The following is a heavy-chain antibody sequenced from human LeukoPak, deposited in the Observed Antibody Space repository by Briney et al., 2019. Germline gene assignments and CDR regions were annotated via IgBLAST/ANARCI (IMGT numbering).Heavy chain of an antibody. Sequence: PSETLSLTCTVSGDSISSSPYYWGWVRQPPGTGLEWLGSIYYIGSTHYNPSLKRRVTISVDTSKNQFSLKLSSVTAADTALYFCARDDTYFYDSSGHGFDFWGQGTLVTVSS. CDR2: IYYIGST. J-gene: IGHJ4*02. CDR3: ARDDTYFYDSSGHGFDF. CDR1: GDSISSSPYY. D-gene: IGHD3-22*01. V-gene: IGHV4-39*07.